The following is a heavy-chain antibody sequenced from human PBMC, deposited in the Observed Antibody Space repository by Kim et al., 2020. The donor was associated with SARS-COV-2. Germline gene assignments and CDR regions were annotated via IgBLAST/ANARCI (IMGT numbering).Heavy chain of an antibody. CDR3: AKFAEFVVVVAATLRDDAFDI. J-gene: IGHJ3*02. D-gene: IGHD2-15*01. CDR1: GFTFDDYA. V-gene: IGHV3-43*02. CDR2: ISGDGGST. Sequence: GGSLRLSCAASGFTFDDYAMHWVRQAPGKGLEWVSLISGDGGSTYYADSVKGRFTISRDNSKNSLYLQMNSLRTEDTALYYCAKFAEFVVVVAATLRDDAFDIWGQGTMVTVSS.